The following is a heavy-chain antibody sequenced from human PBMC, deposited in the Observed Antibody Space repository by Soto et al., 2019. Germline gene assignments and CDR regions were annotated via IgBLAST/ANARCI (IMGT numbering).Heavy chain of an antibody. CDR2: IYYSGST. Sequence: SETLSLTCTVSAGSISSRSYYWGWIRQPPGKGLEWIGSIYYSGSTYYNPSLKSRVTISVDTSKNQFSLKLSSVTAADTAVYYCARAGATQSYYYYGMDVWDQGTTVTVSS. V-gene: IGHV4-39*01. J-gene: IGHJ6*02. D-gene: IGHD1-26*01. CDR1: AGSISSRSYY. CDR3: ARAGATQSYYYYGMDV.